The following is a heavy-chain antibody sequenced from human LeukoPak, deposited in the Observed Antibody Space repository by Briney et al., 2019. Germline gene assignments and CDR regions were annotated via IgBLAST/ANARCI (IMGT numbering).Heavy chain of an antibody. CDR2: ISYNSASI. CDR1: GLTFSSYA. CDR3: ARSQPAAISWFDP. V-gene: IGHV3-23*01. J-gene: IGHJ5*02. Sequence: GGSLRLSCAASGLTFSSYAMNWLRQAPGKGLEWVSAISYNSASIYYADSVKGRFTISRDNSKNTLYLQMDSLSADDTAVYFCARSQPAAISWFDPWGQGTLVAVSS. D-gene: IGHD2-2*02.